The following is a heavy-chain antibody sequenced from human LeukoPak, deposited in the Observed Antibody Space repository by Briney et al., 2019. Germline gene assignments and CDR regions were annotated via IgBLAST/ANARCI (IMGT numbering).Heavy chain of an antibody. D-gene: IGHD3-22*01. CDR2: ISNDGGNQ. CDR1: GFTFSTSG. J-gene: IGHJ4*02. V-gene: IGHV3-30*18. CDR3: AKSGYDRSGYYFPFDT. Sequence: PGRSLRLSCAASGFTFSTSGMPCVRQAPGKGLEWVAVISNDGGNQYYGDSVKGRFIISRDNSKDTLYLQMNSLRADDTAVYYCAKSGYDRSGYYFPFDTWGQGTLVTVSS.